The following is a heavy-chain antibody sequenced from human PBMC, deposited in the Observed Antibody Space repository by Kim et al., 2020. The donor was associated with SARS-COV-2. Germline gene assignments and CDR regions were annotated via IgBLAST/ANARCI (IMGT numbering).Heavy chain of an antibody. CDR2: ITDSGGAT. CDR3: AKIYVNTWGAGFDP. J-gene: IGHJ5*02. Sequence: GGSLRLSCAASGFTFSNYAMTWVRQTPGKGLEWVSSITDSGGATYYADSVKGRFTISRDNSKNTLYVQMNSLRAEDTAIYYCAKIYVNTWGAGFDPWGQGTLVTVSS. CDR1: GFTFSNYA. D-gene: IGHD3-10*02. V-gene: IGHV3-23*01.